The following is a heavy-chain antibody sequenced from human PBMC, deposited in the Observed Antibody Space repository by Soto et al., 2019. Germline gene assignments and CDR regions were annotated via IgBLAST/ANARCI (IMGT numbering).Heavy chain of an antibody. CDR2: IWYDGTNK. V-gene: IGHV3-33*01. Sequence: LRLSCAASGFTFSSNGMHWVRQAPGKGLEWVAVIWYDGTNKYYADSVKGRFTISRDNSKNTLYLQMNSLRAEDTALYYCTRSTQYYYGMDVWGQGTTVTVSS. CDR1: GFTFSSNG. CDR3: TRSTQYYYGMDV. J-gene: IGHJ6*02.